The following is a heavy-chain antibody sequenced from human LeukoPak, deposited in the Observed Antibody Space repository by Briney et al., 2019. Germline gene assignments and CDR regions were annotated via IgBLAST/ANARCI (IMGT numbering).Heavy chain of an antibody. D-gene: IGHD5-12*01. V-gene: IGHV3-21*01. J-gene: IGHJ4*02. CDR2: ISNSSRYI. CDR3: ATPIERGYSGYDWVDY. Sequence: PGGSLRLSCAASGFTFSSYSMNWVRQAPGKGLEWVSSISNSSRYIDYADSGKGRITIYTDNAKNSLYLQMNSLRAEDTAVYYCATPIERGYSGYDWVDYWGQGTLVTVSS. CDR1: GFTFSSYS.